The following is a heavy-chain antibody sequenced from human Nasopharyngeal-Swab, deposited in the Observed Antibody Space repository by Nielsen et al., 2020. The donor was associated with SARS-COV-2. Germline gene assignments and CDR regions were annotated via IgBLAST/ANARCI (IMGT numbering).Heavy chain of an antibody. V-gene: IGHV3-74*01. CDR3: ARAARPESYYGMDV. Sequence: GESLKISCAASGFTFSSYWMHWVRQAAGKGLVWVSRINSDGSSTSYADSVKGRFTISRDNAKNTLYLQMNSLRAEDTAVYYCARAARPESYYGMDVWGQGTTVTVSS. D-gene: IGHD6-6*01. CDR2: INSDGSST. J-gene: IGHJ6*02. CDR1: GFTFSSYW.